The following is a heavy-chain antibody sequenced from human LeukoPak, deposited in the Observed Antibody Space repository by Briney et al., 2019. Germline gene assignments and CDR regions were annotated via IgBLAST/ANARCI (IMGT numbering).Heavy chain of an antibody. Sequence: SETLSITCTVSGGSISSYYWSWIRQPPGKGLEWIGYIYYSGSTNYNPSLKSRVTISVDTSKNQFSLKLSSVTAADTAVYYCARGDYYDSSGRRRNYYYGMDVWGQGTTVTVSS. D-gene: IGHD3-22*01. J-gene: IGHJ6*02. V-gene: IGHV4-59*01. CDR1: GGSISSYY. CDR2: IYYSGST. CDR3: ARGDYYDSSGRRRNYYYGMDV.